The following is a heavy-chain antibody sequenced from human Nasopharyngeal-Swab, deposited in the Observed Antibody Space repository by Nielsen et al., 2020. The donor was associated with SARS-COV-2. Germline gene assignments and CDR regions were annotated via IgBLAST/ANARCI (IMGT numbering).Heavy chain of an antibody. V-gene: IGHV3-21*01. D-gene: IGHD7-27*01. CDR3: TRDLGRWQLFDP. CDR1: GSTFSTYS. Sequence: GGSLRLSCAASGSTFSTYSMNWVRQAPGKGLEWVSSISSSSSYIYYADSVKGRFTISRDNAKNSLYLQMNSLRAEDTAVFYCTRDLGRWQLFDPWGQGTLVTVSS. CDR2: ISSSSSYI. J-gene: IGHJ5*02.